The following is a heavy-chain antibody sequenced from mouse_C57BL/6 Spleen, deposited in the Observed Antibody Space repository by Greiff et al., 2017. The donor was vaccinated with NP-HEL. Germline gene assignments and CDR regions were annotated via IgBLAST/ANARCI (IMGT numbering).Heavy chain of an antibody. CDR3: ARRPLNYYVNAMDY. J-gene: IGHJ4*01. CDR1: GYTFTSYW. Sequence: QVQLQQPGAELVRPGSSVKLSCKASGYTFTSYWMDWVKQRPGQGLEWIGNIYPSDSETHYNQKFKDKATLTVDKSSSTAYMQLSSLTSEDSAVYYCARRPLNYYVNAMDYWGQGTSVTVSS. D-gene: IGHD1-1*01. V-gene: IGHV1-61*01. CDR2: IYPSDSET.